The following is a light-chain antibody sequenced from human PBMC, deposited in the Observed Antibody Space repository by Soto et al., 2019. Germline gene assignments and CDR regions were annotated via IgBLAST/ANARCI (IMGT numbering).Light chain of an antibody. Sequence: GDRVTITCRASQSISIWLAWYQQKPGKAPKFLIYEASTLQSGVPSRFSGGGSGTEFTLTISSLQPEDFATYYCQQLESYPSTFGGGTKGDIK. J-gene: IGKJ4*01. CDR1: QSISIW. CDR2: EAS. CDR3: QQLESYPST. V-gene: IGKV1-5*03.